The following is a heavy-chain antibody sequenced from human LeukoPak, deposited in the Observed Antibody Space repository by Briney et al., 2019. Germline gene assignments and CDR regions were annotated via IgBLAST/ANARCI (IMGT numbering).Heavy chain of an antibody. D-gene: IGHD1-1*01. CDR3: AKGSQESPRTILGAFDI. CDR2: INHRGDT. CDR1: GESFSAYY. J-gene: IGHJ3*02. V-gene: IGHV4-34*01. Sequence: SETLSLTCAVYGESFSAYYWSWIRQSPGEGLEWIAEINHRGDTNYNPSVKSRVTISIDTSKNQFSLKVRSLTAEDTAVYYCAKGSQESPRTILGAFDIWGQGTMVSVSS.